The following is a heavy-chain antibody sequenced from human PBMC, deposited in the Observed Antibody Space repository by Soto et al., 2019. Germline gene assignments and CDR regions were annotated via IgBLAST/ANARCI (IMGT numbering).Heavy chain of an antibody. CDR1: GGSFSGYD. D-gene: IGHD6-13*01. CDR3: ARHHVRGRTIAGAAEF. Sequence: SETLSLTCAVYGGSFSGYDWSWIRQPPGKGLEWIGEINHSGNTNYNPSLKSRVTISVDTSKNQLFLNLSSVTAADTAMYYCARHHVRGRTIAGAAEFWGQGTLVTVSS. J-gene: IGHJ4*02. V-gene: IGHV4-34*01. CDR2: INHSGNT.